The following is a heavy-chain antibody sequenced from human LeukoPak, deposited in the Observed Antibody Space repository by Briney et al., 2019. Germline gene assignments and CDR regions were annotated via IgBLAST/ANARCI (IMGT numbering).Heavy chain of an antibody. CDR2: IGTAGDT. J-gene: IGHJ4*02. V-gene: IGHV3-13*01. CDR3: ATGGDSGDYFDY. D-gene: IGHD4-23*01. Sequence: GGSLRLSCAASGFTFSSYDMHWVRQATGKGLEWVSAIGTAGDTYYPGSVKGRFTISRENAKNSLYLQMNSLRAGDTAVYYCATGGDSGDYFDYWGQGTLVTVSS. CDR1: GFTFSSYD.